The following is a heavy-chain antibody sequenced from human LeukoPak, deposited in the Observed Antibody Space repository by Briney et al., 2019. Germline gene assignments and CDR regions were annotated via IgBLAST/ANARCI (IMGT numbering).Heavy chain of an antibody. CDR3: ARGTYHYDSSGYPTDY. J-gene: IGHJ4*02. Sequence: PGGSLRLSCAASGFTFSSYGMHWVRQAPGKGLEWVAVIWYDGSNKYYADSVKGRFTISRDNSKNTLYLQMNSLRAEDTAVYYCARGTYHYDSSGYPTDYWGQGTLVTVSS. CDR1: GFTFSSYG. D-gene: IGHD3-22*01. CDR2: IWYDGSNK. V-gene: IGHV3-33*01.